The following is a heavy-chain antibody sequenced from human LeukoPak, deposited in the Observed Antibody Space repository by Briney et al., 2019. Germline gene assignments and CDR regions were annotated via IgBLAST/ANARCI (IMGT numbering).Heavy chain of an antibody. CDR3: AGDIGRTARRTYYYYYMDV. Sequence: ASVKVSCKASGYTFTGYYMHWVRQAPGQGLEWMGGIIPIFGTANYAQKFQGRVTITADKSTSTAYMELSSLRSEDTAVYYCAGDIGRTARRTYYYYYMDVWGKGTTVTVSS. CDR1: GYTFTGYY. J-gene: IGHJ6*03. D-gene: IGHD5-18*01. V-gene: IGHV1-69*06. CDR2: IIPIFGTA.